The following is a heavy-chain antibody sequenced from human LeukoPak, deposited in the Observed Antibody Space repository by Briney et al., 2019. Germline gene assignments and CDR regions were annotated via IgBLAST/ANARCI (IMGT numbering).Heavy chain of an antibody. J-gene: IGHJ5*02. CDR3: ARGGGSGWYVRDWFDP. V-gene: IGHV4-34*01. D-gene: IGHD6-19*01. CDR1: GGSFSGYY. Sequence: SETLSLTCAVYGGSFSGYYWSWIRQPPGKGLEWIGEINHSGSTNYNPSLKSRVTISVDTSKNQFSLKLSSVTAADTAVYYCARGGGSGWYVRDWFDPWGQGTLVTVSS. CDR2: INHSGST.